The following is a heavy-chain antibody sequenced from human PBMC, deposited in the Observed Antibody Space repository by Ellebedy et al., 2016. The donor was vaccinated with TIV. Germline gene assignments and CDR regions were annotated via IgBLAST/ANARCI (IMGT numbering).Heavy chain of an antibody. J-gene: IGHJ4*02. V-gene: IGHV3-23*01. CDR1: GFTFSTYV. CDR3: ARDLNTSGFSTYHFDH. CDR2: ISGSGGST. D-gene: IGHD6-19*01. Sequence: PGGSLRLSCAASGFTFSTYVMSWVRQAPGKGLEWVSGISGSGGSTYYADSVKGRFTISRDNSKNTLYLQMNSLRTEDTAVYYCARDLNTSGFSTYHFDHWGQGNLVTVSS.